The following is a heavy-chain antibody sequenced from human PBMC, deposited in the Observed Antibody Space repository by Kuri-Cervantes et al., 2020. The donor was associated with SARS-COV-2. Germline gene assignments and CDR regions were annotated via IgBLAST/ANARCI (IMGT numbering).Heavy chain of an antibody. CDR1: GFTFSSYA. J-gene: IGHJ4*02. V-gene: IGHV3-23*03. CDR2: IYSGGSST. CDR3: ARWPSWSGSIDY. Sequence: GESLKISCAASGFTFSSYAMSWVRQAPGKGLEWVSVIYSGGSSTYYADSVKGRFTISRDNSKNTLYLQMNSLRAEDTAVYYCARWPSWSGSIDYWGQGTLVTVSS. D-gene: IGHD3-3*01.